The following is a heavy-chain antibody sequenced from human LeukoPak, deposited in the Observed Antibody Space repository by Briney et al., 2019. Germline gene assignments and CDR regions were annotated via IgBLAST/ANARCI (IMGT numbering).Heavy chain of an antibody. CDR1: GFTFSSYA. D-gene: IGHD2-15*01. Sequence: GRSLRLSCAASGFTFSSYAMHWVRQAPGKGLEWVAVISYDGSNKYYADSVKGRFTISRDNSKNTLYLQMNSLRAEDTAVYYCAGGYCSGGICSLSGPWGQGTLVTVSS. J-gene: IGHJ5*02. V-gene: IGHV3-30-3*01. CDR2: ISYDGSNK. CDR3: AGGYCSGGICSLSGP.